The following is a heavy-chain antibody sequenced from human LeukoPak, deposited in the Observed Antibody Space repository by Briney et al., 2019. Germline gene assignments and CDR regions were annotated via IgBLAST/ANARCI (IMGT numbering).Heavy chain of an antibody. CDR3: ARDGPSHFLSSSAIDYYYYYGMDV. Sequence: GASVKVSCKASGGTFSSYAISWVRQAPGQGLGWMGRIIPILGIANYAQKFQGRVTITADKSTSTAYMELSSLRSEDTAVYYCARDGPSHFLSSSAIDYYYYYGMDVWGQGTTVTVSS. CDR2: IIPILGIA. J-gene: IGHJ6*02. D-gene: IGHD2-2*02. CDR1: GGTFSSYA. V-gene: IGHV1-69*04.